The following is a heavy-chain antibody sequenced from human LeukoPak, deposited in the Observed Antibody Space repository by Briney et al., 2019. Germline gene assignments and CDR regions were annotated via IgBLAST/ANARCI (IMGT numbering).Heavy chain of an antibody. D-gene: IGHD3-9*01. Sequence: GGSLRLSCAASGFTFSSYAMSWVRQAPGKGLEWVSAISGSGGSTYYADSVQGRFTISRDNSKNTLYLQMNSLRAEDTAVYYCAKGFDWLLCMFDYWGQGTLVTVSS. V-gene: IGHV3-23*01. CDR3: AKGFDWLLCMFDY. J-gene: IGHJ4*02. CDR2: ISGSGGST. CDR1: GFTFSSYA.